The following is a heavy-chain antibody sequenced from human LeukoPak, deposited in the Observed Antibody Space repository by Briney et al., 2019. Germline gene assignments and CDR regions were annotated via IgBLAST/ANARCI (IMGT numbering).Heavy chain of an antibody. CDR2: ISYDGSNK. V-gene: IGHV3-30-3*01. CDR3: ARDRPYYYDSSGYPDAFDI. CDR1: GFTFSSYA. Sequence: GGPLRLSCAASGFTFSSYAMHWVRQAPGKGLEWVAVISYDGSNKYYADSVKGRFTISRDNSKNTLYLQMNSLRAEDTAVYYCARDRPYYYDSSGYPDAFDIWGQGTMVTVSS. J-gene: IGHJ3*02. D-gene: IGHD3-22*01.